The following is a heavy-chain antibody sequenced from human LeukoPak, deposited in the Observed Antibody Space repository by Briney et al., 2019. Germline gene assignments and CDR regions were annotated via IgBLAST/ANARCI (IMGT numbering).Heavy chain of an antibody. D-gene: IGHD3-10*01. CDR2: ISGDGGST. J-gene: IGHJ6*02. Sequence: GGSLRLSCAASGFTFDDYAMHWVRQAPGKGLEWVSLISGDGGSTYYADSVKGRFTISRDNSKNSLYLQMNSLRTEDTALYYCAKDIGLLWFGEFLDYYYGMDVWGQGTTVTVSS. CDR3: AKDIGLLWFGEFLDYYYGMDV. V-gene: IGHV3-43*02. CDR1: GFTFDDYA.